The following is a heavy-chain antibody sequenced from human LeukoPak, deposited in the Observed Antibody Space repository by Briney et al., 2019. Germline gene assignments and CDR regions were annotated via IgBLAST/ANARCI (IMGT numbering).Heavy chain of an antibody. CDR3: ARDEGYCSGGSCYDYYYGMDV. CDR2: IIPNSGGT. J-gene: IGHJ6*02. CDR1: GGTFSSYA. D-gene: IGHD2-15*01. V-gene: IGHV1-2*02. Sequence: ASVKVSCKASGGTFSSYAISWVRQAPGQGLEWMGGIIPNSGGTNYAQKFQGRVTMTRDTSISAAYMELSRLRSDDTAVYYCARDEGYCSGGSCYDYYYGMDVWGQGTTVTVSS.